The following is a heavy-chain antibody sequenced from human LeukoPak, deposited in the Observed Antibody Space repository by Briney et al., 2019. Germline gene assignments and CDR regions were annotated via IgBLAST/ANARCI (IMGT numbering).Heavy chain of an antibody. J-gene: IGHJ1*01. V-gene: IGHV4-39*07. CDR1: GGSISSSSYY. CDR3: ARAGGATTTNAYFQH. Sequence: SETLSLTCTVSGGSISSSSYYWGWIRQPPGKGLEWIGSIYYSGSTYYNPSLKSRVTISVDTSTNQFSLKLSSVTAADTAVYYCARAGGATTTNAYFQHWGQGTLVTVSS. CDR2: IYYSGST. D-gene: IGHD1-26*01.